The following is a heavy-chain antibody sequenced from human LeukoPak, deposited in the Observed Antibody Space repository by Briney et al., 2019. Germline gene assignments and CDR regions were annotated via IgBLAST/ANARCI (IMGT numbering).Heavy chain of an antibody. J-gene: IGHJ6*03. CDR1: GFTFSNYA. CDR3: AREGHYDILTGYSPVEYYFYYMDV. V-gene: IGHV3-30*02. D-gene: IGHD3-9*01. CDR2: IRRDGSDK. Sequence: GGSLRLSCAASGFTFSNYAMHWVRQAPGKGLEWVASIRRDGSDKYYVDSVKGRFTISRDNSKSTLYLQMNSLRAEDTALYYCAREGHYDILTGYSPVEYYFYYMDVWGKGTTVTVSS.